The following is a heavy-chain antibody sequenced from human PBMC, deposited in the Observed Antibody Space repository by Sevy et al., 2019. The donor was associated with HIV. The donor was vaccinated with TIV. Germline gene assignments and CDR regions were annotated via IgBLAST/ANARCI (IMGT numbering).Heavy chain of an antibody. CDR2: INHSGST. D-gene: IGHD7-27*01. CDR3: ARQGTDWGYTYYYYYMDV. Sequence: SETLSLTCAVYGGSFSGYYWSWIRQPPGKGLEWIGEINHSGSTNYNPSLKSRVTISVDTSKNQFSLKLSSVTAADTAVYYCARQGTDWGYTYYYYYMDVWGKGTTVTVSS. CDR1: GGSFSGYY. V-gene: IGHV4-34*01. J-gene: IGHJ6*03.